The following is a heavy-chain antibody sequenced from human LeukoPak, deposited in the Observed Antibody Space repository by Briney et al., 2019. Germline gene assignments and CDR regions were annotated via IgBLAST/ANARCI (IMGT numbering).Heavy chain of an antibody. CDR2: INHSGST. CDR1: GFTLSSYA. CDR3: AREAMITFGGVIGSNWFDP. D-gene: IGHD3-16*02. Sequence: GSLRLSCAASGFTLSSYAMSWVRQPPGKGLEWIGEINHSGSTNYNPSLKSRVTISVDTSKNQFSLKLSSVTAADTAVYYCAREAMITFGGVIGSNWFDPWGQGTLVTVSS. V-gene: IGHV4-34*01. J-gene: IGHJ5*02.